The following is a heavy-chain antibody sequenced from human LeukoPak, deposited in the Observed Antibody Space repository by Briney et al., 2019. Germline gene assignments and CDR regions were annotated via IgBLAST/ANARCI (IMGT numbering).Heavy chain of an antibody. CDR1: GFTFSSYE. D-gene: IGHD2-15*01. Sequence: GGSLRLSCAASGFTFSSYEMNWVRQAPGKGLEWVSYISSSGSTIYYADSVKGRFTISRDNAKNSLYLQMNSLRAEDTAVYYCARDTYCSGGSCYGTNWFDPWGQGTLVTVSS. CDR2: ISSSGSTI. J-gene: IGHJ5*02. V-gene: IGHV3-48*03. CDR3: ARDTYCSGGSCYGTNWFDP.